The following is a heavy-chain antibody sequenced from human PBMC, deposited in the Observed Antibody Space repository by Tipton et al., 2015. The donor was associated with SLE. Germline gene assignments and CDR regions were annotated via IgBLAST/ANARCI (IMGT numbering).Heavy chain of an antibody. J-gene: IGHJ4*02. Sequence: SLRLSCAASGFTFSNYWMCWVRQAPGKGLEWVANIHPDGSLKYYVDSVKGRFTISRDNAKNSLYLQMNRLRAEDTAVYYCARDYGGATDWGQGTLVTVSS. CDR3: ARDYGGATD. CDR2: IHPDGSLK. V-gene: IGHV3-7*01. CDR1: GFTFSNYW. D-gene: IGHD1-26*01.